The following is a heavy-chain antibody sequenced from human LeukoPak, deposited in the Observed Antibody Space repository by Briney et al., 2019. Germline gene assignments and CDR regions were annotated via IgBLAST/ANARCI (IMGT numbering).Heavy chain of an antibody. CDR2: IYTSGST. V-gene: IGHV4-61*02. D-gene: IGHD3-22*01. Sequence: SETLSLTCTVPGGSISSGSYYWSWIRQPAGKGLEWIGRIYTSGSTNYNPSLKSRVTISVDTSKNQFSLKLSSVTAADTAVYYCARNRDYDSSGPLDYWGQGTLVTVSS. CDR1: GGSISSGSYY. CDR3: ARNRDYDSSGPLDY. J-gene: IGHJ4*02.